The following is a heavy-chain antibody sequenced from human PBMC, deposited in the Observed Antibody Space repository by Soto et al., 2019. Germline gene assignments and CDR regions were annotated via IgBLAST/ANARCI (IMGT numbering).Heavy chain of an antibody. CDR1: GYTFTSYG. CDR3: ASVDILTGYGDY. J-gene: IGHJ4*02. D-gene: IGHD3-9*01. Sequence: ASVKVSCKASGYTFTSYGISWVRQAPGQGLEWMGWIGAYNGDTNYAQKLQGRVTMTTDTSTSTAYMELRSLRSDDTAVYYCASVDILTGYGDYWGQGTLVTVSS. V-gene: IGHV1-18*01. CDR2: IGAYNGDT.